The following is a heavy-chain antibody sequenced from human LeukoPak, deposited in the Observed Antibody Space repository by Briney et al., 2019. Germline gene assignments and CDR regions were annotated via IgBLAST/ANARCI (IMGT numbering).Heavy chain of an antibody. J-gene: IGHJ6*02. V-gene: IGHV4-39*01. CDR2: IYYSGST. CDR1: GGSISSSSYY. CDR3: ARESYYYGMDV. Sequence: SETLSLTCTVSGGSISSSSYYWGWIRQPPGKGLEWIGSIYYSGSTYYDPSLKSRVTISVDTSKNQFSPKLSSVTAADTAVYYCARESYYYGMDVWGQGTTVTVSS.